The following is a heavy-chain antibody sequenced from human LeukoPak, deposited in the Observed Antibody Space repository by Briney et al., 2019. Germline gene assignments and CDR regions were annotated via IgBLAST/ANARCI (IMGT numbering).Heavy chain of an antibody. CDR2: ISAYNGNT. CDR3: ARVNELDY. Sequence: ASVKVSCKXSGYTFTSYGITWVRQSPGQGLEWMGWISAYNGNTNYAQNFQGRVTLTTDTSTSTAYMELRSLRSDDTAVYYCARVNELDYWGQGTLVTVSS. V-gene: IGHV1-18*01. D-gene: IGHD1-1*01. J-gene: IGHJ4*02. CDR1: GYTFTSYG.